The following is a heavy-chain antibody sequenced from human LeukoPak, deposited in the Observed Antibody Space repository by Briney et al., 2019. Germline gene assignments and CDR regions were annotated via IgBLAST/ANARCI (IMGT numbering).Heavy chain of an antibody. CDR3: AREGDIVVVVAAMYFDY. CDR1: GFTFSSYS. V-gene: IGHV3-21*01. D-gene: IGHD2-15*01. Sequence: PGGSLRLSCAASGFTFSSYSMNWVRQAPGKGLEWVSSISSSSSYIYYADSVKGRFTISRDNAKNSLYLQMNSLRAEDTAVYYCAREGDIVVVVAAMYFDYWGQGTLVTVSS. CDR2: ISSSSSYI. J-gene: IGHJ4*02.